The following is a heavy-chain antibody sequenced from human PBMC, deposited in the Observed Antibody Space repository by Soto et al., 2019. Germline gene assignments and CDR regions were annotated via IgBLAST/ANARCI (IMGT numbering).Heavy chain of an antibody. V-gene: IGHV1-8*01. D-gene: IGHD3-10*01. J-gene: IGHJ5*02. CDR1: GYTFTSYD. CDR3: ARGSYYGSTLFDP. CDR2: MNPNSGNT. Sequence: GASVKVSCKASGYTFTSYDINWVRQAAGQGLEWMGWMNPNSGNTGYAQKFQGRVTMTRNTSIGTAYMELTSLRSEDTAVYSCARGSYYGSTLFDPWGHGTLVTVSS.